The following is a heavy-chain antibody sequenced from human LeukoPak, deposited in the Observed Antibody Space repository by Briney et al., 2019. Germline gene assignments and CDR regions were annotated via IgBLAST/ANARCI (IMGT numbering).Heavy chain of an antibody. CDR1: GFIFSSYS. CDR2: ISYDGSKK. V-gene: IGHV3-30*18. J-gene: IGHJ4*02. CDR3: AKDFGYDSGTYLEQ. D-gene: IGHD3-10*01. Sequence: GGSLRLSCAAAGFIFSSYSMHWVRQAPGKGLEWVAVISYDGSKKYYPESVRGRFTVSRDNSKNTLFLQMNSLRAEDTAVYYCAKDFGYDSGTYLEQWGQGTLVTVSS.